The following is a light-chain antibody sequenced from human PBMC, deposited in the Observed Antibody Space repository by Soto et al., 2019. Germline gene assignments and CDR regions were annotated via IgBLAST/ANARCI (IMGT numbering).Light chain of an antibody. Sequence: QSALTQPRSVSGSPGQSVTISCTGTSSDVGGYNYVSWYQQHPGKAPKLMIYDVSKRPSGVPDRFSGSKSGNTASLTISGFQAEDEADYYCCSYAGSYTLVVFGGGTKLTAL. CDR2: DVS. V-gene: IGLV2-11*01. J-gene: IGLJ2*01. CDR1: SSDVGGYNY. CDR3: CSYAGSYTLVV.